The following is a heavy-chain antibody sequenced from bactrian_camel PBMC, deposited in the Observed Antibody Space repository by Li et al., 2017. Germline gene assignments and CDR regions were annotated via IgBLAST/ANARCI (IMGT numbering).Heavy chain of an antibody. CDR2: IDNRGNT. D-gene: IGHD4*01. CDR3: AAAHWSFIATMRPHRGY. V-gene: IGHV3S53*01. J-gene: IGHJ4*01. Sequence: LVESGGGLVQPGGSLRLSCKASPDTSKTYTTYCMAWIRQAPGKERQGVALIDNRGNTRYADSVKDRFAISKDNVKTLLLEMNNLQADDTARYYCAAAHWSFIATMRPHRGYWGQGTQVTVS. CDR1: PDTSKTYTTYC.